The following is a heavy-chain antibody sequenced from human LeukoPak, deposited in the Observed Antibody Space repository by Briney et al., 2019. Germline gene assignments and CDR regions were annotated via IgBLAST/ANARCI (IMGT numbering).Heavy chain of an antibody. CDR3: AQGHYHMDV. Sequence: PGGSLRLSCAASGFTFSSYWMSWVRQAPGKGLEWVANIKQDGSEKYYVDSVKGRFTISRDNVENSLYLQMNTLRVDDTAVYYCAQGHYHMDVGGHGTTVTVSS. CDR2: IKQDGSEK. J-gene: IGHJ6*02. V-gene: IGHV3-7*01. CDR1: GFTFSSYW.